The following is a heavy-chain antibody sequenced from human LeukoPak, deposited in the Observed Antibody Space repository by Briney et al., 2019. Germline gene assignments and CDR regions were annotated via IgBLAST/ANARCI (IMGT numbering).Heavy chain of an antibody. D-gene: IGHD3-10*01. CDR1: GYSISSGYY. Sequence: SETLSLTCAVSGYSISSGYYWGWIRQPPGKGLEWIGSIYHSGSTYYNPSLKSRVTISVDTSKNQFSLNLNSVTAADTAVYYCAGDGSGSPERNWGQGTLVTVSS. J-gene: IGHJ4*02. CDR3: AGDGSGSPERN. V-gene: IGHV4-38-2*02. CDR2: IYHSGST.